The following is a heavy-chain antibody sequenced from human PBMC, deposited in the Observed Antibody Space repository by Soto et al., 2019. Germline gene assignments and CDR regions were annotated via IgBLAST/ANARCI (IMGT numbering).Heavy chain of an antibody. D-gene: IGHD2-2*01. Sequence: LRLSCAASGFFFSDYFMSWIRQTPGKGLEWISSISSRGLKMYYADSVKGRFTISRDDARKSVFLQMNSLRGDDTAVYYCARRADAAVAPHYWGQGTLVTVSS. CDR2: ISSRGLKM. CDR3: ARRADAAVAPHY. J-gene: IGHJ4*02. CDR1: GFFFSDYF. V-gene: IGHV3-11*01.